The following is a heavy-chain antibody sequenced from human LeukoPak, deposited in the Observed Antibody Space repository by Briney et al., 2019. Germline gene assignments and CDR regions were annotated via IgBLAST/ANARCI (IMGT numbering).Heavy chain of an antibody. CDR3: ARDTSPRIAAIYYDAFDI. CDR1: GYTFTSYD. CDR2: MNPNSGNT. D-gene: IGHD6-13*01. Sequence: ASVKVSCKASGYTFTSYDINWVRQATGQGLEWMGWMNPNSGNTGYAQKFQGRVTITRNTSISTAYMELSSLRSEDTAVYYCARDTSPRIAAIYYDAFDIWGQGTMVTVSS. V-gene: IGHV1-8*03. J-gene: IGHJ3*02.